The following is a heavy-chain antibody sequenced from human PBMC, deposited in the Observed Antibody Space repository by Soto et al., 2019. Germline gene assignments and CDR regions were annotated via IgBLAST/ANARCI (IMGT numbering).Heavy chain of an antibody. Sequence: QVQLVESGGGVVQPGRSLRLSCAASGFTFSSYGMHWVRQAPGKGLEWVAVIWDDGSNKYYADSVKGRFTISRDNSKNTLYLQMNSLRAEDTAVYYCARDGGVLTGDTLYSVWYYYAMDVWGQGTTVTVSS. CDR2: IWDDGSNK. CDR1: GFTFSSYG. J-gene: IGHJ6*02. D-gene: IGHD3-9*01. V-gene: IGHV3-33*01. CDR3: ARDGGVLTGDTLYSVWYYYAMDV.